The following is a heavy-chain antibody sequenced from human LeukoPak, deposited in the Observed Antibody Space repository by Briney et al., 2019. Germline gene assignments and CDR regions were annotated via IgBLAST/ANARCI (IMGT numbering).Heavy chain of an antibody. V-gene: IGHV3-21*01. CDR1: GFTFSSYS. CDR3: ARDPYSGNYGNYYYYYMDV. Sequence: GGSLRLSCAASGFTFSSYSMNWVRQDPGKGLERVSSISSSSSYIYYADSVKGRFTISRDNAKNSLYLQMNSLGPEDTAVYYCARDPYSGNYGNYYYYYMDVWGKGTTVTISS. CDR2: ISSSSSYI. D-gene: IGHD1-26*01. J-gene: IGHJ6*03.